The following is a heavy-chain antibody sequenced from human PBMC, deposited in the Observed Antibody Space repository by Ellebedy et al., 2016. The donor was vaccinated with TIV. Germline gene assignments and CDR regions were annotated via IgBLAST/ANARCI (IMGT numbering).Heavy chain of an antibody. CDR1: GFTFSNAW. V-gene: IGHV3-33*08. D-gene: IGHD6-6*01. CDR3: ARGVGQLARLDY. CDR2: IWYDGSNK. J-gene: IGHJ4*02. Sequence: GESLKISXAASGFTFSNAWMSWVRQAPGKGLEWVAVIWYDGSNKYYADSVKGRFTISRDNSKNTLYLQMNSLRAEDTAVYYCARGVGQLARLDYWGQGTLVTVSS.